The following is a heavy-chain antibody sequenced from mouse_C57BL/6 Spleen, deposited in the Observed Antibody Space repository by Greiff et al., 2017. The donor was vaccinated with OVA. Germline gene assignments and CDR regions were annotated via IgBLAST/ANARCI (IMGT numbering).Heavy chain of an antibody. CDR2: IYPGNSDT. CDR3: TRFSHYDYDDYYAMDY. V-gene: IGHV1-5*01. J-gene: IGHJ4*01. CDR1: GYTFTSYW. D-gene: IGHD2-4*01. Sequence: EVQLQQSGTVLARPGASVKMSCKTSGYTFTSYWMHWVKQRPGQGLEWIGAIYPGNSDTSYNQKFKGKAKLTAVTSASTAYMELSSLTNEDSAVYYCTRFSHYDYDDYYAMDYWGQGTSVTVSS.